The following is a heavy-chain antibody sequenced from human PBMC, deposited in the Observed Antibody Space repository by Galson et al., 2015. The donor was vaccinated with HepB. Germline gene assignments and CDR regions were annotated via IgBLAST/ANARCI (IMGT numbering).Heavy chain of an antibody. CDR1: GYTFTDYV. V-gene: IGHV7-4-1*02. D-gene: IGHD3-3*01. CDR2: MNTNTGKP. J-gene: IGHJ6*03. CDR3: ARSPLRFLDWLPSYDYYYMDL. Sequence: SVKVSCKASGYTFTDYVVNWVRQAPGQGLEWMGWMNTNTGKPTYAPCFAGRFVSSLDTSVTTAYLQISSLETDDTPVYYCARSPLRFLDWLPSYDYYYMDLWGEGTTVTVSS.